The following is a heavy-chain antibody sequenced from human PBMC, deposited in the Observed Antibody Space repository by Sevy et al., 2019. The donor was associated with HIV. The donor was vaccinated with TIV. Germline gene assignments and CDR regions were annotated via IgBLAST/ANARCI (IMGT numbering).Heavy chain of an antibody. CDR3: AREGCTRPHDY. CDR2: LSFGCGKI. V-gene: IGHV3-23*01. Sequence: GGSLRLSCAASGFAFYDYSMSWIRPAPGKGMEWVGTLSFGCGKINYADSVKGGFSISRDNSKNSFYLQMDNVRVEDTALYYCAREGCTRPHDYWGQGTRVTVSS. J-gene: IGHJ4*02. D-gene: IGHD2-8*01. CDR1: GFAFYDYS.